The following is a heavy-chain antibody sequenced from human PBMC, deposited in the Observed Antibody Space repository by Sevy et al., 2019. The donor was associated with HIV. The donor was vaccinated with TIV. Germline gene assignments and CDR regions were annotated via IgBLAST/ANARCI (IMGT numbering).Heavy chain of an antibody. D-gene: IGHD3-22*01. V-gene: IGHV1-18*04. Sequence: ASVKVPSKASGYTFTSYGISWVRQAPGQGLEWMGCISAYNGNTNYAQKLQGRVTMTTDTSTSTAYMELRSLRSDDTAVYYCARVRHSSGYYFPLDYWGQGTLVTVSS. CDR3: ARVRHSSGYYFPLDY. CDR1: GYTFTSYG. J-gene: IGHJ4*02. CDR2: ISAYNGNT.